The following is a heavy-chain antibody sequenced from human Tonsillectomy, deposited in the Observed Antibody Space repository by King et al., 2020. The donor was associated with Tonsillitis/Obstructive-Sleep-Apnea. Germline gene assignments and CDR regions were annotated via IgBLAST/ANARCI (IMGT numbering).Heavy chain of an antibody. Sequence: VQLVESGGGLVQPGRSLRLSCTASGFTFGDYAMSWVRQAPGKGLEWGGFIRSKAYGGTTEYAASVKGRFTISRDDSKSIAYLQMNSLKTEDTAVYYCTRAKWASSSWYIDYWGQGTLVTVSS. J-gene: IGHJ4*02. CDR3: TRAKWASSSWYIDY. CDR1: GFTFGDYA. D-gene: IGHD6-13*01. V-gene: IGHV3-49*04. CDR2: IRSKAYGGTT.